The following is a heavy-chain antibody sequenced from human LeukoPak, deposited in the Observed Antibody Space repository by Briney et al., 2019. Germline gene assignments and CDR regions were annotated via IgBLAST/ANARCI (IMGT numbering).Heavy chain of an antibody. CDR1: GFTFSSYG. J-gene: IGHJ4*02. D-gene: IGHD6-13*01. CDR2: IWYDGSNK. V-gene: IGHV3-33*01. CDR3: ARDTGIAAAGTADY. Sequence: PGRSLRLSCAASGFTFSSYGMHWVRQAPGKALEWVAVIWYDGSNKYYADSVKGRFTISRDNSKNTLYLQMNSLRAEDTAVYYCARDTGIAAAGTADYWGQGTLVTVSS.